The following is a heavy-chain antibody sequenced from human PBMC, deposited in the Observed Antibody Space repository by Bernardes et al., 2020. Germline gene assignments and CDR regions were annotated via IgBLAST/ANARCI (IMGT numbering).Heavy chain of an antibody. CDR3: ARGGESFDYHRQFDL. CDR2: IHHSGTT. Sequence: SETLSLTCTVSGGSMRDYYWSWVRQPPGEGLEWIGYIHHSGTTNYNPPLKSRVTMSMDMSKNQFSLKLKSVTAADAAVFYCARGGESFDYHRQFDLWGQGTLVTVSS. D-gene: IGHD3-9*01. CDR1: GGSMRDYY. V-gene: IGHV4-59*01. J-gene: IGHJ4*02.